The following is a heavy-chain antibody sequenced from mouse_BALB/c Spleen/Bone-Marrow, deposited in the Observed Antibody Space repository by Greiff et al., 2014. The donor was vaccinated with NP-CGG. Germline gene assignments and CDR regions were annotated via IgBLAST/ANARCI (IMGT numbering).Heavy chain of an antibody. D-gene: IGHD2-4*01. J-gene: IGHJ4*01. V-gene: IGHV2-2*02. CDR1: GFSLTNYA. CDR3: ARNYDYGHYYAMDY. CDR2: IWSGGNT. Sequence: VNLVESGPGLVQPSQSLSITCTASGFSLTNYAVHWVRQSPGKGLEWLGVIWSGGNTDYNAAFISRLSISKDNSKSQVFFKMNSLQPNDTAIYYCARNYDYGHYYAMDYWGQGTSVTVPS.